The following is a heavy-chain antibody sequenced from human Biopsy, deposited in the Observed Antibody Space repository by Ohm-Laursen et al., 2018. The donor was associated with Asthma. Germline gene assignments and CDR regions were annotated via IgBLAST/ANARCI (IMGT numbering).Heavy chain of an antibody. CDR1: GFNFDDFA. CDR2: TTWNSGSR. J-gene: IGHJ1*01. Sequence: SLRLSCSASGFNFDDFAMHWVRQAPGKGLEWVAATTWNSGSRVYAVSVKGRFTVSRDNSKNTLFLQMNSLRAEDTAVYYCARTFHFWSPYHAEHYQLWGQGTLVTVSS. D-gene: IGHD3-3*02. CDR3: ARTFHFWSPYHAEHYQL. V-gene: IGHV3-9*01.